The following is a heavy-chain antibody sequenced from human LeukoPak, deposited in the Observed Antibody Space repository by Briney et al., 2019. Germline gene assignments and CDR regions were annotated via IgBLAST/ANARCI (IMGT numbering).Heavy chain of an antibody. CDR1: GGSISSGSYY. V-gene: IGHV4-61*02. J-gene: IGHJ5*02. D-gene: IGHD2-15*01. CDR2: IYTSGST. CDR3: ARDSVVVAATNWFDP. Sequence: PSQTLSLTRTVSGGSISSGSYYWSWIRQPAGKGLEWIGRIYTSGSTNYNPSLKSRVTISVDTSKNQFSLKLSSVTAADTAVYYCARDSVVVAATNWFDPWGQGTLVTVSS.